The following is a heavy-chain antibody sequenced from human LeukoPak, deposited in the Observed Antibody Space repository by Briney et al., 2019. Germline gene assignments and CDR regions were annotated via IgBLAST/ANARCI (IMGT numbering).Heavy chain of an antibody. V-gene: IGHV4-39*01. CDR2: IYYSGST. CDR3: ARIFGVVTLNWFDP. J-gene: IGHJ5*02. D-gene: IGHD3-3*01. CDR1: GGSISSSSYY. Sequence: PSETLSLTCTVSGGSISSSSYYWGWIRQPPGKGLEWIGSIYYSGSTYYNPSLKSRVTISVDTSKTQFSLKLSSVTAADTAVYYCARIFGVVTLNWFDPWGQGTLVTVSS.